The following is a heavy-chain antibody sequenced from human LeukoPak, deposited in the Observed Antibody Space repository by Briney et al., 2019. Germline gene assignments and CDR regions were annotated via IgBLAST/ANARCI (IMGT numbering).Heavy chain of an antibody. V-gene: IGHV3-23*01. CDR2: ITNSGGGT. J-gene: IGHJ4*02. CDR3: AKDLWTDSSGWNYFDY. Sequence: GSLRLSCAAPGFPFTRSALGWVRQAPGKGLELGSCITNSGGGTYYADSVKGRFTISRDNSKNTLYLQMNSLRAEDTAVYYCAKDLWTDSSGWNYFDYWGQGTLVTVSS. D-gene: IGHD6-19*01. CDR1: GFPFTRSA.